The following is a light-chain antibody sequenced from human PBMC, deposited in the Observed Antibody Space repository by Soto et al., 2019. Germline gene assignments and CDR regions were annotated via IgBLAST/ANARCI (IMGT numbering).Light chain of an antibody. V-gene: IGLV1-44*01. CDR3: AAWDGSLNVVL. Sequence: QSALTQPPSASGTPGQRVTISCSGSSSNIGTNTVNWYQQLPRSAPKLLMYSSNQRPSGVPDRFSGSKSGTSASLAISGLQSEDEADYYCAAWDGSLNVVLFGGGTKLIVL. J-gene: IGLJ3*02. CDR2: SSN. CDR1: SSNIGTNT.